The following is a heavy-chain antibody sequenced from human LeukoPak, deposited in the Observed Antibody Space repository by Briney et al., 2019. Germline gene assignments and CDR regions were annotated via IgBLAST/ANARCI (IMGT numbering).Heavy chain of an antibody. CDR1: GGTFSSYA. Sequence: SVKVSCKASGGTFSSYAISRVRQAPGQGLEWMGRIIPIFGTANYAQKFQGRVTITTDESTSTAYMELSSLRSEDTAVYYCATSNFGVVIIPNTYNWFDPWGQGTLVTVSS. J-gene: IGHJ5*02. CDR3: ATSNFGVVIIPNTYNWFDP. CDR2: IIPIFGTA. V-gene: IGHV1-69*05. D-gene: IGHD3-3*01.